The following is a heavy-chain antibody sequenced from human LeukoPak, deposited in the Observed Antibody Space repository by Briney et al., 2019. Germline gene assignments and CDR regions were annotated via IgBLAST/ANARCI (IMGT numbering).Heavy chain of an antibody. CDR1: GGSFSGYY. CDR3: ARGSAAAGTGY. J-gene: IGHJ4*02. V-gene: IGHV4-34*01. Sequence: PSETLSLTCAVYGGSFSGYYWSWIRQPPGKGLEWIGEINHSGSTNYNPSLKSRVTISVDTSKNQFSLKLSSVTAADTAVYYGARGSAAAGTGYWGQGTLVTVSS. D-gene: IGHD6-13*01. CDR2: INHSGST.